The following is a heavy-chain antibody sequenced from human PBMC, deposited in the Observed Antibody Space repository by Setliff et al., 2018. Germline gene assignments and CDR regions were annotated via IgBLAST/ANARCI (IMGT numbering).Heavy chain of an antibody. CDR2: IFYSDTA. J-gene: IGHJ6*03. D-gene: IGHD3-10*01. CDR1: GGSIGPHY. V-gene: IGHV4-59*11. CDR3: ARDRSTVIRGVTSFFYYYMDV. Sequence: PSETLSLTCTVSGGSIGPHYWSWIRQAPGKGLEWIGHIFYSDTAKYNPSLESRAAISVDSSKNQFSLRLRSVTAADTAVYYCARDRSTVIRGVTSFFYYYMDVWGGGTTVTVSS.